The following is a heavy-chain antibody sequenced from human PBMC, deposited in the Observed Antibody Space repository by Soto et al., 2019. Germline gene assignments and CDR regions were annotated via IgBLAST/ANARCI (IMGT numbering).Heavy chain of an antibody. CDR1: GGSVSGGDYY. Sequence: PSETLSLTCTVSGGSVSGGDYYWSWIRQPPGKGLEWIGYIYYSGSTYYNPSLKSRVTISVDTSKNQFSLKLSSVTAADTAVYYCARDRWQQNGYYGMDVWGPGTTVTVSS. D-gene: IGHD2-15*01. V-gene: IGHV4-30-4*08. CDR2: IYYSGST. J-gene: IGHJ6*02. CDR3: ARDRWQQNGYYGMDV.